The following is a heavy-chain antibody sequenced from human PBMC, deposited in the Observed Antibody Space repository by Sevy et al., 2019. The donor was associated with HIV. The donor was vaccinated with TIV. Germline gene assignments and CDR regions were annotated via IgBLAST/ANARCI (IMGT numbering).Heavy chain of an antibody. CDR2: IRNRPNRYTT. CDR3: VRGPNCGVGGCQQISPYCLDV. Sequence: GSLRLSCAASGFAFSDHYVDWVRQAPGKGLEWVGRIRNRPNRYTTEYAASVEGRFTISRDDSRHSMYLQMNSLKTEDSAVYYCVRGPNCGVGGCQQISPYCLDVWGIGATVTVSS. CDR1: GFAFSDHY. J-gene: IGHJ6*03. D-gene: IGHD2-21*01. V-gene: IGHV3-72*01.